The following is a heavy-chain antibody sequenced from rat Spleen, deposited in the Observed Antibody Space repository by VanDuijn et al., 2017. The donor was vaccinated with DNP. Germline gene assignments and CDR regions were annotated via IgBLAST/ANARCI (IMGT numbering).Heavy chain of an antibody. J-gene: IGHJ4*01. V-gene: IGHV2-30*01. CDR2: IWTGGST. CDR1: GFSLTSYN. D-gene: IGHD1-11*01. CDR3: AREDGGYAMDA. Sequence: QVQLKESGPGLVQPSQTLSLTCTVSGFSLTSYNVHWVRQPTGKGLEWMGIIWTGGSTDYNSALKSRLSISRDTSKSQVFLKMNSLQTEDIATYYCAREDGGYAMDAWGQGTSVTVSS.